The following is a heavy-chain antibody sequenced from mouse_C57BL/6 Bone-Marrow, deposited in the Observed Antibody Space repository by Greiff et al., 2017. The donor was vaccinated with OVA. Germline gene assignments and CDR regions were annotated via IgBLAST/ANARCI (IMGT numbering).Heavy chain of an antibody. D-gene: IGHD1-1*01. V-gene: IGHV1-47*01. J-gene: IGHJ4*01. CDR3: ARGPYYYGSSPYYAMDY. CDR2: FHPYNDDT. Sequence: QVQLKESGAELVKPGASVKMSCKASGYTFTTYPIEWMKQNHGKSLEWIGNFHPYNDDTKYNEKFKGKATLTVEKSSSTVYLELSRLTSDDSAVYYCARGPYYYGSSPYYAMDYWGQGTSVTVSS. CDR1: GYTFTTYP.